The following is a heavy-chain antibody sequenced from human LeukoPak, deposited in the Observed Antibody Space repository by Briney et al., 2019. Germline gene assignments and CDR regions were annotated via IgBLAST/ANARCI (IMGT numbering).Heavy chain of an antibody. V-gene: IGHV4-34*01. CDR1: GGSFSGYY. CDR2: INHSGST. Sequence: SETLSLTCAVYGGSFSGYYWSWIRQPPGKGLEWIGEINHSGSTNYNPSLKSRVTISVDTSKNQFSLKLSSVTAADTAVYYCARVEATDSGSYYLHFDYWGQGTLVTVSS. D-gene: IGHD1-26*01. J-gene: IGHJ4*02. CDR3: ARVEATDSGSYYLHFDY.